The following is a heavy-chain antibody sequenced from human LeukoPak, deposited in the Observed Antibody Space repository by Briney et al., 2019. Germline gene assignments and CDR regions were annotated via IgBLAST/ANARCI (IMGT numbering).Heavy chain of an antibody. V-gene: IGHV3-23*01. CDR1: GFTFSSYA. D-gene: IGHD3-22*01. CDR2: ISGSGGST. J-gene: IGHJ4*02. Sequence: GGSLRLSCAASGFTFSSYAMSWVRQAPGKGLEWVSAISGSGGSTYYADSVKGRFTISRDNSKSTLYLQMSSLRAEDTAVYYCAKGERITMIVVVTPPDYWGQGTLVTVSS. CDR3: AKGERITMIVVVTPPDY.